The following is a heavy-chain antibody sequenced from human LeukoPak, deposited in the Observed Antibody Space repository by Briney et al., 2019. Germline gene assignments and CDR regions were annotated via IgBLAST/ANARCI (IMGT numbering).Heavy chain of an antibody. CDR3: ARLGVVPAAFKH. CDR2: IYYSGST. D-gene: IGHD2-2*01. Sequence: PSETLSLTCTVSGGSISSSSYYWGWIRQPPGKGLEWIGSIYYSGSTYYNPSLKSRVTISVDTSKNQFSLKLSSVTAADTAVYYCARLGVVPAAFKHWGQGTLVTVSS. V-gene: IGHV4-39*01. J-gene: IGHJ4*02. CDR1: GGSISSSSYY.